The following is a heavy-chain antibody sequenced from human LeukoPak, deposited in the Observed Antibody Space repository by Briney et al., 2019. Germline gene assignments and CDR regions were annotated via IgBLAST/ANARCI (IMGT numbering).Heavy chain of an antibody. Sequence: GGSLRLSCTASGFTLGDYAMSWVRQAPGKGLEWVGFIRSKAYGGTTEYAASVKGRFTISRDDSKSIAYLQMNSLKTEDTAVYHCTRTAVAGLDYWGQGTLVTVSS. CDR1: GFTLGDYA. J-gene: IGHJ4*02. CDR3: TRTAVAGLDY. V-gene: IGHV3-49*04. CDR2: IRSKAYGGTT. D-gene: IGHD6-19*01.